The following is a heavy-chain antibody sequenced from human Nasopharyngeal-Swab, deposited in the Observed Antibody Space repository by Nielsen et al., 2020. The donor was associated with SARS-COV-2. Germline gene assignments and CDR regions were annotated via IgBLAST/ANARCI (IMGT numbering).Heavy chain of an antibody. V-gene: IGHV5-51*01. CDR3: ARQGAVAGYYYHYMDV. CDR1: GYSFTSYW. D-gene: IGHD6-19*01. J-gene: IGHJ6*03. CDR2: IYPGDSDT. Sequence: GESLKISCKGSGYSFTSYWIGWVRQMPGKGLEWMGIIYPGDSDTRYSPSFQGQVTISADKSISTAYLQWSSLKASDTAMYYCARQGAVAGYYYHYMDVWGKGTTVTVSS.